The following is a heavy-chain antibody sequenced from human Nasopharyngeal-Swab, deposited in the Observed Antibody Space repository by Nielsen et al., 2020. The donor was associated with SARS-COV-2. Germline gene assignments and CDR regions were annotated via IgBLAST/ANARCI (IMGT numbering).Heavy chain of an antibody. D-gene: IGHD2/OR15-2a*01. CDR2: IYYNGRT. CDR3: ARQNVLKHLEWTSTFYSYRIDV. J-gene: IGHJ6*03. V-gene: IGHV4-59*08. CDR1: GDSMITNS. Sequence: SETLSLTCTVSGDSMITNSWIWIRQPPGKGLEWIGYIYYNGRTNYTPSLKSRVTVSLDTSRNQFSLKLDSVTAADTATYYCARQNVLKHLEWTSTFYSYRIDVWGKGTTVT.